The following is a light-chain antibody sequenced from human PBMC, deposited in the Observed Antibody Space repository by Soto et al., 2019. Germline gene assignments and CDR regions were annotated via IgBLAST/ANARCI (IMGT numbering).Light chain of an antibody. V-gene: IGKV1-5*03. Sequence: DIQMTQSPSTLSASVGDRVSITCRASQSVSSWLAWYQLKPGKAPKLLIHKASNLQSGVPSRFSGSGSGTDFTLTISSLPPDDFATYYCQQYGTHSTLGQGTKLEIK. J-gene: IGKJ2*01. CDR3: QQYGTHST. CDR1: QSVSSW. CDR2: KAS.